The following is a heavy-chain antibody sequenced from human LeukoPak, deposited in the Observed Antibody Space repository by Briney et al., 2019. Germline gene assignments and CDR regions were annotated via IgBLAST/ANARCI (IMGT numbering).Heavy chain of an antibody. CDR2: VYWNDDK. J-gene: IGHJ4*02. V-gene: IGHV2-5*01. CDR3: AHSPPYYDSSGQQSIFDY. Sequence: SAPTLLYPAQTLTLTCTFFGFSLRTRGKGVGWIRQIQGKALEWLSLVYWNDDKRYSPSLKSRLTITKDTSKNQVVITMTNMDPVDTATYYCAHSPPYYDSSGQQSIFDYWGQGTLVTVSS. CDR1: GFSLRTRGKG. D-gene: IGHD3-22*01.